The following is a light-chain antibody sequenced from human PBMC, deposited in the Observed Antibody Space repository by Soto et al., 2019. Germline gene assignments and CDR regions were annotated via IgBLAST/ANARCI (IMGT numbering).Light chain of an antibody. Sequence: DVVMTQSPLSLPVTLGQAASISCRSSQSLVYSDGNTYLTWCQQRPGQAPRRLIYKVSNRDSGAPDRFSGSGSGTDFTLNISRVEAEDLGVYYCLQGTDWPWTFGQGTKVEIK. CDR3: LQGTDWPWT. CDR2: KVS. V-gene: IGKV2-30*01. CDR1: QSLVYSDGNTY. J-gene: IGKJ1*01.